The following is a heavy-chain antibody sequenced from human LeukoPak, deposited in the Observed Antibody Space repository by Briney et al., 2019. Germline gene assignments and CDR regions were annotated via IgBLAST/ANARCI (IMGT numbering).Heavy chain of an antibody. Sequence: ASVKVSCKASGYTFTAHYIHWVRQAPGPALEWMGWIDPNSGCTNYAQKFLGSVTMTGDTSINTAFMELSRLRSDDTAIYYCARGKGTTMVRGVITNYFDLWGRGSLVTVSS. CDR1: GYTFTAHY. J-gene: IGHJ2*01. CDR2: IDPNSGCT. CDR3: ARGKGTTMVRGVITNYFDL. D-gene: IGHD3-10*01. V-gene: IGHV1-2*02.